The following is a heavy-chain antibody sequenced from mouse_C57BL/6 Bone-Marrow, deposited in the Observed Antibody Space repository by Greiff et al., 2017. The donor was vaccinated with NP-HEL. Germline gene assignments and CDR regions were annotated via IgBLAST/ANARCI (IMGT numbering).Heavy chain of an antibody. J-gene: IGHJ4*01. V-gene: IGHV8-12*01. CDR1: GFSLSTSGMG. CDR3: ARRDSNYWGSYYAMDY. D-gene: IGHD2-5*01. CDR2: IYWDVDN. Sequence: QVTLKVPGPGILQSSQTLSLTCSFSGFSLSTSGMGVSWIRQPSGKGLEWLVHIYWDVDNRYNPSLKSRLTISQDTSRNQVSLKIPSVDTADTATYDCARRDSNYWGSYYAMDYWGQGTSVTVSS.